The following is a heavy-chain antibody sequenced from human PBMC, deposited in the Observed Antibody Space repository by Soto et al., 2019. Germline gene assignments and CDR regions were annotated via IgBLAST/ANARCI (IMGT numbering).Heavy chain of an antibody. Sequence: ASVKGSCKNSRGSFSSNAINWVRQAPGQGLEWMGGIVPLFRTTNYAQKFQGRVTITADTSTYTVYMELSELRSGDTAVYYCARGGYSSTWSNLLDRSGLDVWGQGTTVTVSS. CDR2: IVPLFRTT. V-gene: IGHV1-69*06. CDR1: RGSFSSNA. D-gene: IGHD6-13*01. CDR3: ARGGYSSTWSNLLDRSGLDV. J-gene: IGHJ6*02.